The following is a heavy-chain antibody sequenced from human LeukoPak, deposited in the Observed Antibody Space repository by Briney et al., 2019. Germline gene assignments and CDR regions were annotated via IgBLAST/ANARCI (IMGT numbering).Heavy chain of an antibody. J-gene: IGHJ4*02. CDR2: MYTDGST. Sequence: SETLSLTCIVSGGSMSSYYWSWIRQPAGKGLEWIGRMYTDGSTNYNPFLNSRVTMSVDTSKKHFSLRLNSVTAADTAVFYCVRYVVYGSGIYYFDYWGQGTLVTVSS. D-gene: IGHD3-10*01. V-gene: IGHV4-4*07. CDR3: VRYVVYGSGIYYFDY. CDR1: GGSMSSYY.